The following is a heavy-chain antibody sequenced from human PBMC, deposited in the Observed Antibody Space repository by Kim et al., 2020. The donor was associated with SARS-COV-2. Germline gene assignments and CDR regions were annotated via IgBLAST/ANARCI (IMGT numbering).Heavy chain of an antibody. CDR3: ARGPRYYVWGSYRFGWFDP. J-gene: IGHJ5*02. D-gene: IGHD3-16*02. Sequence: SETLSLTCALNGGSLGGYHCSWIRQLPGKVLEWIGEINHSGSTNYNPSLKSRVTISVETSKNQFSLKLSSVTAADTAVYYCARGPRYYVWGSYRFGWFDPWGQGTLVTVSS. V-gene: IGHV4-34*01. CDR1: GGSLGGYH. CDR2: INHSGST.